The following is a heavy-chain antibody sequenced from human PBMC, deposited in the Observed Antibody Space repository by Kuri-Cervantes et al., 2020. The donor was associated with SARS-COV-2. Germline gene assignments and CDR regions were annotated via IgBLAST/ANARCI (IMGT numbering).Heavy chain of an antibody. V-gene: IGHV3-30*18. J-gene: IGHJ3*02. D-gene: IGHD3-22*01. Sequence: LSLLCAASGFTFRSYGMHWVRQAPGKGLEWVAVISYDGSNKYYADAVKGRFTIPRDNSKNTLYLQMNSLRAEDTAVYYCTNPYYDDSSGYYFSGAFDIWGQGTMVTVSS. CDR1: GFTFRSYG. CDR2: ISYDGSNK. CDR3: TNPYYDDSSGYYFSGAFDI.